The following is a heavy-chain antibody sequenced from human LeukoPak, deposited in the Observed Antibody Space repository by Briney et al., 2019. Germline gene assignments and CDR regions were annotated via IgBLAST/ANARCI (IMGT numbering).Heavy chain of an antibody. V-gene: IGHV3-23*01. D-gene: IGHD5-18*01. J-gene: IGHJ5*02. CDR3: AKDGQAMGFWFDP. Sequence: PPGGSLRLSCAASGFAFSSYAMSWVRQAPGKGLEWVSAISGSGGSTYYADSVKGRFTISRDNSKNTLYLQMNSLRAEDTAVYYCAKDGQAMGFWFDPWGQETLVTVSS. CDR2: ISGSGGST. CDR1: GFAFSSYA.